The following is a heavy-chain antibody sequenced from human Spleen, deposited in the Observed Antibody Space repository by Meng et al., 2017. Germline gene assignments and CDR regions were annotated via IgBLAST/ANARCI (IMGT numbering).Heavy chain of an antibody. D-gene: IGHD1-26*01. J-gene: IGHJ4*02. CDR2: ISGNGRTI. CDR1: GFSFSDYE. Sequence: GESLKISCAASGFSFSDYEMNWVRQAPGKGLEWVSYISGNGRTIYYADSVKGRFTISRDNAKNSLYLQMDRLRAEDTAVYYCARDFKSEWEMPSFFEYWGQGILVTVSS. CDR3: ARDFKSEWEMPSFFEY. V-gene: IGHV3-48*03.